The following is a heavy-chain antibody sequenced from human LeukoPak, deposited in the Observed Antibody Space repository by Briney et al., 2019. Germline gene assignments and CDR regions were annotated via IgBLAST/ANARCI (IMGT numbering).Heavy chain of an antibody. CDR1: GITLSNYA. V-gene: IGHV3-23*01. CDR3: AKRGVVIRVILVGFHKEAYYFDS. Sequence: GGSLRLSCAVSGITLSNYAMSWVRQAPGKGLEWVAGSSGSGGGTNYADAVKGRFTISRDNSKNTLYLQMNNLRVDDTAVYFCAKRGVVIRVILVGFHKEAYYFDSWGQGALVTVSS. CDR2: SSGSGGGT. D-gene: IGHD3-22*01. J-gene: IGHJ4*02.